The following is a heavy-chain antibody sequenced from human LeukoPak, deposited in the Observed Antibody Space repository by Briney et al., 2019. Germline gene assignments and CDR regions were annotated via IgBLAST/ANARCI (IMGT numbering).Heavy chain of an antibody. CDR1: GGTFSSYA. Sequence: GASVKVSCKASGGTFSSYAISWVRQAPGQGLEWMGGIIPIFGTANYAQKFQGRVTITTDESTSTAYMELSSLRSEDTAVYYCARGRYSSGSNWFDPWGQGTLVTVSS. CDR3: ARGRYSSGSNWFDP. CDR2: IIPIFGTA. D-gene: IGHD6-19*01. V-gene: IGHV1-69*05. J-gene: IGHJ5*02.